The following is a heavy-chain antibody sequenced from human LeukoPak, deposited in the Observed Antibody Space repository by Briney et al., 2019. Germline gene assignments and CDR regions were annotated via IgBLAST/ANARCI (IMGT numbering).Heavy chain of an antibody. CDR1: GFTVSAYG. V-gene: IGHV3-30*18. CDR3: AKELTRPNRPVAGLNY. Sequence: GGSLRLSCAASGFTVSAYGMHWVRQAPGKGLEWVAIISYDGSNKYYPDSVKGRFTISRDDSKNTLYLQMNSLRTEDTAVYYCAKELTRPNRPVAGLNYWGQGTLVTVSS. CDR2: ISYDGSNK. D-gene: IGHD6-19*01. J-gene: IGHJ4*02.